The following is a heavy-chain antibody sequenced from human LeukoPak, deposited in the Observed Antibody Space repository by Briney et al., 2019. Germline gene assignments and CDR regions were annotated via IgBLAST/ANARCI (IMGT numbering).Heavy chain of an antibody. CDR2: IIPIFGTA. CDR3: ARDGYCSGGSCYDPTYYYYGMDV. V-gene: IGHV1-69*13. J-gene: IGHJ6*02. CDR1: GGTFSSYA. Sequence: SVKVSCKASGGTFSSYAISWVRQAPGRGLEWMGGIIPIFGTANYAQKFQGRVTITADESTSTAYMELSSLRSEDTAVHYCARDGYCSGGSCYDPTYYYYGMDVWGQGTTVTVFS. D-gene: IGHD2-15*01.